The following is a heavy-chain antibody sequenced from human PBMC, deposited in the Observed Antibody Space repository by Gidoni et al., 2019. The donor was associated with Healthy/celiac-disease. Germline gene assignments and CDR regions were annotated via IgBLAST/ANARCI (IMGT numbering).Heavy chain of an antibody. D-gene: IGHD3-10*01. CDR2: INPNSGGK. J-gene: IGHJ4*02. V-gene: IGHV1-2*02. Sequence: QVQLVQSGAEVHTPGASVKVSCKASGYTLTGYYMHWVRQAPGQGLEWTGWINPNSGGKNYAQKFQGRVTMTRDTSISTAYMERSRLRSDDTAVYYCATTWGSGSYYNDYWGQGTLVTVSS. CDR1: GYTLTGYY. CDR3: ATTWGSGSYYNDY.